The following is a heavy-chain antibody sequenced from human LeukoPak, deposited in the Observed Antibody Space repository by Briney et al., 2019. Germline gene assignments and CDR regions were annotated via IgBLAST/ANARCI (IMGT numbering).Heavy chain of an antibody. Sequence: GSLRLSCAASGFTFSSYAMSWVRQAPGKGLEWVSAISGSGGSTYYADSVKGRFTISRDNSKNTLYLQMNSLRAEDTAVYYCAKDRSRTGYFDYWGQGTLVTVSS. V-gene: IGHV3-23*01. J-gene: IGHJ4*02. CDR2: ISGSGGST. CDR3: AKDRSRTGYFDY. CDR1: GFTFSSYA. D-gene: IGHD3-10*01.